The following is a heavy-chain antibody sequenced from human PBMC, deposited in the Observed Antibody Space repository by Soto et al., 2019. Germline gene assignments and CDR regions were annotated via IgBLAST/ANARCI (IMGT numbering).Heavy chain of an antibody. D-gene: IGHD2-2*01. Sequence: GGSLRLSCAASGFTFISYSRHRVRQAPGKGLEWVAAISYDGSNTYYGDAVRGRYTISRDNSKNTLYVQMNSLRAEDTALYYCARDGFSSTSCLYTRPTPDYWGQGTLVTVSS. CDR2: ISYDGSNT. CDR3: ARDGFSSTSCLYTRPTPDY. J-gene: IGHJ4*02. V-gene: IGHV3-30-3*01. CDR1: GFTFISYS.